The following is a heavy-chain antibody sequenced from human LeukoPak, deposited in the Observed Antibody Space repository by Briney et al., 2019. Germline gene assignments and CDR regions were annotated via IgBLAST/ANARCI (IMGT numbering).Heavy chain of an antibody. CDR2: IYHSGST. CDR1: GGSISSGGYS. Sequence: PSETLSLTRTVSGGSISSGGYSWSWIRQPPGKGLEWIGYIYHSGSTYYNPSLKSRVTISVDRSKNQFSLKLSSVTAADTAVYYCARDIPFDYWGQGTLVTVSS. V-gene: IGHV4-30-2*01. CDR3: ARDIPFDY. J-gene: IGHJ4*02.